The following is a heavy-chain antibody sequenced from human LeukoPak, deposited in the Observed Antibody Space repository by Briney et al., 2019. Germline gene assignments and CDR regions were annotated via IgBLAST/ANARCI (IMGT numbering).Heavy chain of an antibody. V-gene: IGHV3-74*01. J-gene: IGHJ5*02. CDR2: INSDGSST. Sequence: GGSLRLSCAASGFTFSSYWMHWVRQAPGKGLVWVSRINSDGSSTSYAHSVKGRFTISRDNAKNTLYLQMNSLRAEDTAVCYCARGPLWFGELSDWFDPWGQGTLVTVSS. D-gene: IGHD3-10*01. CDR1: GFTFSSYW. CDR3: ARGPLWFGELSDWFDP.